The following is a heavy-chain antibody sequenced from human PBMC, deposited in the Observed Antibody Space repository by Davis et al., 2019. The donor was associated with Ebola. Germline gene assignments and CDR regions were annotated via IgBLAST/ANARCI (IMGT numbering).Heavy chain of an antibody. D-gene: IGHD2/OR15-2a*01. V-gene: IGHV5-51*01. CDR3: ARQESLYGSSDY. CDR2: IYPGDSDT. Sequence: PGGSLRLSCKGSGYSFTTYWIARVRQTPAKGLEWMGIIYPGDSDTRYSPAFEGQVTISVDRSTNTAYLQWSSLKASDIAMYYCARQESLYGSSDYWGQGTLVTVSS. J-gene: IGHJ4*02. CDR1: GYSFTTYW.